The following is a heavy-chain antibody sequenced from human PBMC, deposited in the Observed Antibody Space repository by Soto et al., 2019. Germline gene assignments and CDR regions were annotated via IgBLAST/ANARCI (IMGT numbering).Heavy chain of an antibody. CDR1: GFTFSTYW. V-gene: IGHV3-7*01. CDR3: ARDESGGYYYA. J-gene: IGHJ4*02. Sequence: EVQLVESGGDLVQPGGSLRLSCAASGFTFSTYWISWVRQAPGRGLEWVANIQLDGDERQYADSAKGRFTISRDNTKNSVNLQMNSLRAEDTAVYYCARDESGGYYYAWGQGTLVTVSS. D-gene: IGHD3-22*01. CDR2: IQLDGDER.